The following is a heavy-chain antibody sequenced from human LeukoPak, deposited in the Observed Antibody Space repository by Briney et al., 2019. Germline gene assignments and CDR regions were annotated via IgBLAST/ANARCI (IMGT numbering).Heavy chain of an antibody. Sequence: PGGSLRLPCAASGFTFSSYAMSWVRQAPGKGLEWVSAISGSGGSTYYADSVKGRFTISRDNSKNTLYLQMNSLRAEDTAVYYCAKVGRYCSGGSCYGGFDYWGQGTLVTVSS. V-gene: IGHV3-23*01. J-gene: IGHJ4*02. CDR2: ISGSGGST. CDR1: GFTFSSYA. D-gene: IGHD2-15*01. CDR3: AKVGRYCSGGSCYGGFDY.